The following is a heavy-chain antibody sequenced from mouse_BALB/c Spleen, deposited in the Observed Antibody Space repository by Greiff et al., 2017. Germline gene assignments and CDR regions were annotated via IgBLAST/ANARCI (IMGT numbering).Heavy chain of an antibody. Sequence: EVKLMESGGGLVKPGGSLKLSCAASGFTFSDYYMYWVRQTPEKRLEWVATISDGGSYTYYPDSVKGRFTISRDNAKNNLYLQMSSLKSEDTAMYYCARGDYDGFAYWGQGTLVTVSA. D-gene: IGHD2-4*01. CDR2: ISDGGSYT. V-gene: IGHV5-4*02. CDR1: GFTFSDYY. CDR3: ARGDYDGFAY. J-gene: IGHJ3*01.